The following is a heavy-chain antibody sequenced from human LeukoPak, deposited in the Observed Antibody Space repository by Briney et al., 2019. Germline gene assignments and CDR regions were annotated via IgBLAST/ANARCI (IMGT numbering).Heavy chain of an antibody. CDR3: ARDSGQWLFSGWFDP. Sequence: SETLSLTCTVSGGSVSSGSYYWSWIRQPPGKGLEWIGYIYYSGSTNYNPSLKSRVTISVDTSKNQFSLKLSSVTAADTAVYYCARDSGQWLFSGWFDPWGQGTLVTISS. CDR2: IYYSGST. J-gene: IGHJ5*02. D-gene: IGHD6-19*01. CDR1: GGSVSSGSYY. V-gene: IGHV4-61*01.